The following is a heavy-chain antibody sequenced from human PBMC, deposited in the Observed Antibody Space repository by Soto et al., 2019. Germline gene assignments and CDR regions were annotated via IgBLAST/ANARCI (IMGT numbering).Heavy chain of an antibody. CDR2: IYYSGST. V-gene: IGHV4-59*08. Sequence: SETLSLTCTVSGGSISSYYWSWIRQPPGKGLEWIGYIYYSGSTNYNPSLKSRVTISVDTSKNQFSLKLSSVTAADTAVYYCARSRYSGYDSLDYWGQGTLVTSPQ. D-gene: IGHD5-12*01. CDR1: GGSISSYY. CDR3: ARSRYSGYDSLDY. J-gene: IGHJ4*02.